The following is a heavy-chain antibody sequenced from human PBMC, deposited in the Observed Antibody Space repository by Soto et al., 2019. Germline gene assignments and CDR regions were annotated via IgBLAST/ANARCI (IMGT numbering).Heavy chain of an antibody. CDR2: IWYDGSNK. Sequence: QVQLVESGGGVVQPGRSLRLSCAASGFTFSSYGMHWGRQAPGKGLEWVAVIWYDGSNKYYADSVKGRVTISRDNSKNTLYLQMNSLRAEDTAVYYCARDWVVPKRRAHYGMDVWGQGTTVTVSS. D-gene: IGHD2-2*01. V-gene: IGHV3-33*01. CDR1: GFTFSSYG. CDR3: ARDWVVPKRRAHYGMDV. J-gene: IGHJ6*02.